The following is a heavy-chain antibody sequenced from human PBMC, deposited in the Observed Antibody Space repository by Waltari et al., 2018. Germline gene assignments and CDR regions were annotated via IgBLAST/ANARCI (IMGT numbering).Heavy chain of an antibody. J-gene: IGHJ4*02. CDR2: IYYSGST. CDR3: ARCGAVADVDY. D-gene: IGHD6-19*01. V-gene: IGHV4-59*01. Sequence: QVQLQESGPGLVKPSETLSLTCTVYGGSISSYYWSWIRQPPGKGLEWIGYIYYSGSTNYNPSLKSRVTISVDTSKNQFSLKLSSVTAADTAVYYCARCGAVADVDYWGQGTLVTVSS. CDR1: GGSISSYY.